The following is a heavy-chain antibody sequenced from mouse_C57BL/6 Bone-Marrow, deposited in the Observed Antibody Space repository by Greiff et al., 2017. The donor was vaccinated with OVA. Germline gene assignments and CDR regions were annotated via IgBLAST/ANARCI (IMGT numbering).Heavy chain of an antibody. Sequence: QVQLQQPGAELVRPGSSVKLSCKASGYTFTSYWMHWVKQRPIPGLEWIGNIDPSDSETHYNQKFKDKATLTVDKSSSIAYMQLSSLTSEDSAVYYCARYGGAQATWFAYWGQGTLVTVSA. D-gene: IGHD3-2*02. CDR3: ARYGGAQATWFAY. J-gene: IGHJ3*01. V-gene: IGHV1-52*01. CDR2: IDPSDSET. CDR1: GYTFTSYW.